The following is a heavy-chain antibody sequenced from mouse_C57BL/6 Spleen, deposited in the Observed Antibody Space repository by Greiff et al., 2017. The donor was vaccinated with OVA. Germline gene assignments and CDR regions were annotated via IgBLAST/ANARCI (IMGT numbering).Heavy chain of an antibody. CDR1: GYTFPSSW. V-gene: IGHV1-64*01. CDR2: IHPNSGST. Sequence: QVQLKQPGAELVKPGASVKLSCKDSGYTFPSSWMHWVKQRPGQGLEWIGMIHPNSGSTNYNEKFKSKATLTVDKSSSTAYMQLSSLISEDSAVDYCARTRITTVVAKGYYFDYWGQGTTLTVSS. D-gene: IGHD1-1*01. J-gene: IGHJ2*01. CDR3: ARTRITTVVAKGYYFDY.